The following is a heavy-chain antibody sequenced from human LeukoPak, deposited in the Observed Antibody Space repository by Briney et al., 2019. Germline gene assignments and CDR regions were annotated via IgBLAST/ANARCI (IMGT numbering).Heavy chain of an antibody. V-gene: IGHV4-59*01. CDR2: IYYSGST. D-gene: IGHD6-13*01. Sequence: SETLSLTCTVSGGSISSYYWSWIRQPPGKGLEWIGYIYYSGSTNYNPSLKSRVTISVDTSKNQFSLKPSSVTAADTAVYYCARAIAAAEAFDIWGQGTMVTVSS. CDR1: GGSISSYY. CDR3: ARAIAAAEAFDI. J-gene: IGHJ3*02.